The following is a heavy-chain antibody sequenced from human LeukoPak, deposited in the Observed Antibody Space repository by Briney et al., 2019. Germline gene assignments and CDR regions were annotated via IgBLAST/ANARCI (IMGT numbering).Heavy chain of an antibody. Sequence: PGGSLRLSCAASGFTFSSYWMHWVRQAPGKGLVWVSHINTDGSSTTYADSVKGRFTISRDNAKNTLYLQMNSPRAEDTAVYYCARSGGSSSLGYWGQGTLVTVSS. CDR2: INTDGSST. CDR1: GFTFSSYW. D-gene: IGHD6-6*01. V-gene: IGHV3-74*01. CDR3: ARSGGSSSLGY. J-gene: IGHJ4*02.